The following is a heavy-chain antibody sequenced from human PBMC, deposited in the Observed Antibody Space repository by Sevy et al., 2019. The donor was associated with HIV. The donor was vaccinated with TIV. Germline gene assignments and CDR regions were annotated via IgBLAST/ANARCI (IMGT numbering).Heavy chain of an antibody. J-gene: IGHJ6*02. V-gene: IGHV3-7*03. Sequence: GGSLRLSCAVSGFTFRSYWMSWVRQAPGKGLEWVAHIKVDGSEKYHVDSVKGRFTISRDNAKNSLLLQMNSLRVEDTAVYYCARDCSSTSCLWGLDVWGQGTAVTVS. CDR2: IKVDGSEK. D-gene: IGHD2-2*01. CDR1: GFTFRSYW. CDR3: ARDCSSTSCLWGLDV.